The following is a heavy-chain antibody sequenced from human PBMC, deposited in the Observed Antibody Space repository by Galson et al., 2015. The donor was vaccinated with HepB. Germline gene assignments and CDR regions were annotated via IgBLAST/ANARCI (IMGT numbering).Heavy chain of an antibody. CDR1: GGFIGTYY. V-gene: IGHV4-59*01. Sequence: SETLSLTCTVSGGFIGTYYWSWVRQPPGKGLEWIGFIYYSGSTNYNPSLKSRVTISVDTSKNQFSLKLSSVTAADTAVYYCARGKNWETPGDLWGQGTLVTVSS. CDR3: ARGKNWETPGDL. J-gene: IGHJ5*02. CDR2: IYYSGST. D-gene: IGHD1-14*01.